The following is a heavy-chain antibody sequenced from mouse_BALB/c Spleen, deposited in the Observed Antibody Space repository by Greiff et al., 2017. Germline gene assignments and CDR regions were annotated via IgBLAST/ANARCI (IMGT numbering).Heavy chain of an antibody. Sequence: VKVVESGPGLVAPSQSLSITCTVSGFSLTGYGVNWVRQPPGKGLEWLGMIWGDGSTDYNSALKSRLSISKDNSKSQVFLKMNSLQTDDTARYYGAREGNGNYVDAMDYWGQGTSVTVSS. J-gene: IGHJ4*01. V-gene: IGHV2-6-7*01. CDR1: GFSLTGYG. CDR2: IWGDGST. CDR3: AREGNGNYVDAMDY. D-gene: IGHD2-1*01.